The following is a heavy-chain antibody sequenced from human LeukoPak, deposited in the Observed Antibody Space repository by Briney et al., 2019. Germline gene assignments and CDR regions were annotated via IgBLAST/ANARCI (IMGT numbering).Heavy chain of an antibody. D-gene: IGHD4-23*01. CDR3: ARRIPFYGGNNNWFDP. J-gene: IGHJ5*02. CDR1: GGSFSGYY. CDR2: INHSGST. Sequence: SETLSLTCAVYGGSFSGYYWSWIRQPPGKGLEWIGEINHSGSTNYNPSLKSRVTISVDTSKNQFSLKLSSVTAADTAVYYCARRIPFYGGNNNWFDPWGQGTLVTVSS. V-gene: IGHV4-34*01.